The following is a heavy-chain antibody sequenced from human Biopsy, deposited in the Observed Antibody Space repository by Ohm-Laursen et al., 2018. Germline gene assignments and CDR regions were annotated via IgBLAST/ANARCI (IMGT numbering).Heavy chain of an antibody. CDR3: ARSRGSSGIATIYYYGMDV. CDR1: GFTFDTYE. D-gene: IGHD3-10*01. J-gene: IGHJ6*02. V-gene: IGHV3-48*03. Sequence: SLRLSCTASGFTFDTYEMNWVRQPPGKGLEWVSDISFSGKTISYADSVKGRFTMSRDSAKKSVYLQMSNMRDEDSAIYYCARSRGSSGIATIYYYGMDVWGQGTTVTVSS. CDR2: ISFSGKTI.